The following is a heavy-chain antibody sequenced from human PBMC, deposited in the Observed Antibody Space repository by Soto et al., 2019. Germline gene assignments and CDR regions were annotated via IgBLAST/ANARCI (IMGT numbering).Heavy chain of an antibody. CDR1: GGTFSSYA. V-gene: IGHV1-69*13. Sequence: SVKVSCKASGGTFSSYAISWVRQAPGQGLEWMGGIIPIFGTANYAQKFQGRVTITADESTSTAYMELSSLRSEDTAVYYCARDDLYVDTAMGDYYYGMDVWGQGTTVTVSS. J-gene: IGHJ6*02. CDR2: IIPIFGTA. CDR3: ARDDLYVDTAMGDYYYGMDV. D-gene: IGHD5-18*01.